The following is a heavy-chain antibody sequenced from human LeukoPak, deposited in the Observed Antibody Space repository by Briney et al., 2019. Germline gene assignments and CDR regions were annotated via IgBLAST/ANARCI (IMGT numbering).Heavy chain of an antibody. D-gene: IGHD6-13*01. CDR2: IRQDGDTK. Sequence: GGSLRLSCAATGFPFNAYWMTWVRQAPGKGLEWVANIRQDGDTKYYVDSVKGRFTISRDNAMNSLYLQMNSLRAEDTAIYYCARSLPYGTTWYGRSDFWGQGTLVTVSS. V-gene: IGHV3-7*03. CDR3: ARSLPYGTTWYGRSDF. J-gene: IGHJ4*02. CDR1: GFPFNAYW.